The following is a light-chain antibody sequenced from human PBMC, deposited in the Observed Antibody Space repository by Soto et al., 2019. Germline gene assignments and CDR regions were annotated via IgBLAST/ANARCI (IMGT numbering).Light chain of an antibody. CDR1: QSFRGL. CDR2: DAY. J-gene: IGKJ1*01. V-gene: IGKV3-11*01. Sequence: EVVLTQSPVTLSLSPGERATLSCRASQSFRGLLAWYQQKPGQAPRFLIYDAYNRATGIPPRFSGSGSGTDFTLTISSLEPEDSAVYYCQQRHMWPITFGQGTKVDIK. CDR3: QQRHMWPIT.